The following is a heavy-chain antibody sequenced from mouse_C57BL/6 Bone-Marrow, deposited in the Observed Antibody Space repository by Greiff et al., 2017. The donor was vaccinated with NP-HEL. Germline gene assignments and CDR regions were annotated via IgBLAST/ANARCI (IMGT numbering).Heavy chain of an antibody. J-gene: IGHJ2*01. CDR2: IHTNGGST. CDR1: GFTFTSYW. CDR3: ARGGLRYCFDY. V-gene: IGHV1-64*01. D-gene: IGHD2-4*01. Sequence: VQLQQPGAELVQPGASLKLSCKASGFTFTSYWMHWVKQRPAQGLVWIGLIHTNGGSTNYKEKFKGQTTLTVDKSSSTVYIQLRSLTSDDSGVYSWARGGLRYCFDYWGKGTTLTVSS.